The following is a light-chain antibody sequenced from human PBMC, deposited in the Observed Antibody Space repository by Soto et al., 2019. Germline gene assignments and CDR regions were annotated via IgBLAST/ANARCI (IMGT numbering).Light chain of an antibody. CDR3: QQGYTTLWT. J-gene: IGKJ1*01. Sequence: IQMTQSPCSLSASVGDTVTFPCRSSQPTGTSLHWYRQKPVRASKVLISAASRFQSGVPSRFSGSGSGTHFALTICTLQPDDFATYYCQQGYTTLWTFGQGTMVDIK. V-gene: IGKV1-39*01. CDR2: AAS. CDR1: QPTGTS.